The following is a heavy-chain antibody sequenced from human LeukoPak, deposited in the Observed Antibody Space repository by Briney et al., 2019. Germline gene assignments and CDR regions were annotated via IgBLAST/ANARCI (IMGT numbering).Heavy chain of an antibody. J-gene: IGHJ4*02. CDR2: INPNSGGT. Sequence: ASVKVSCKASGYTFTGYYMHWVRQAPGQGLEWMGWINPNSGGTNYAQKLQGRVTMTRDTSISTAYMELSRLRSDDTAVYYCASDSGERGSGSYLIAYWGQGTLVTVSS. D-gene: IGHD3-10*01. CDR1: GYTFTGYY. CDR3: ASDSGERGSGSYLIAY. V-gene: IGHV1-2*02.